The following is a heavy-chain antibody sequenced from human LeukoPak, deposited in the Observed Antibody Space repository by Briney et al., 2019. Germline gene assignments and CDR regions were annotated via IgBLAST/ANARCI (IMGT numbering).Heavy chain of an antibody. CDR1: GFTLNNAW. CDR3: TTDRYYDNSELQFQH. Sequence: GGSLRLSCAASGFTLNNAWMSWVRQAPGKGLEWLGRIKRETDGGAIDYAAPVKGRFTISRDDSRNTLYLQMDSLKIEDTAVYYCTTDRYYDNSELQFQHWGQGTLVTVSS. CDR2: IKRETDGGAI. D-gene: IGHD3-22*01. J-gene: IGHJ1*01. V-gene: IGHV3-15*01.